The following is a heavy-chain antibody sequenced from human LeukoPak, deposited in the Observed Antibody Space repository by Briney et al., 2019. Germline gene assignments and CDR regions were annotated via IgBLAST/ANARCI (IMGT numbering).Heavy chain of an antibody. CDR3: ARRLVNDADSQASDD. D-gene: IGHD6-19*01. Sequence: SEALSLTCAVYSGSFNGYYWSWIRQFPGKGLEWIGEINDSGNTNYNPSLKSRVTLSVDTSKNQFSLRLGSVTAADTAVYYCARRLVNDADSQASDDWGQGILVTVSS. V-gene: IGHV4-34*01. CDR2: INDSGNT. J-gene: IGHJ4*02. CDR1: SGSFNGYY.